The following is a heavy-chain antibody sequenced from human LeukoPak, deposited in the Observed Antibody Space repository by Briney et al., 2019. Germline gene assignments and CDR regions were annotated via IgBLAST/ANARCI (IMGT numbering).Heavy chain of an antibody. V-gene: IGHV3-23*01. Sequence: GGSLRLSCVASGFTFSDYAMSWVRQAPGKGLEWVSGISDSGAGTYYTDSVKGRCTTSRDNSKNTVSLQMDNLRAEDTAVYFCARHDSFIPYWGQGTLVTVSS. CDR3: ARHDSFIPY. D-gene: IGHD3-16*02. J-gene: IGHJ4*02. CDR1: GFTFSDYA. CDR2: ISDSGAGT.